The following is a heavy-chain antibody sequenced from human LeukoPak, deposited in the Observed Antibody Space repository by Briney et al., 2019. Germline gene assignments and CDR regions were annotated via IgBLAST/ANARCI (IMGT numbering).Heavy chain of an antibody. CDR2: IAYDGSSK. Sequence: GGSLRLSCAASGFIFNTYGMRWVRQAPGKGLEWVAAIAYDGSSKYYADSVKGRFTISGDNAKNSLYLQMNSLRAEDTALYYCAKDYVYGMDVWGQGTTVTVSS. J-gene: IGHJ6*02. D-gene: IGHD3-16*01. CDR3: AKDYVYGMDV. CDR1: GFIFNTYG. V-gene: IGHV3-30*18.